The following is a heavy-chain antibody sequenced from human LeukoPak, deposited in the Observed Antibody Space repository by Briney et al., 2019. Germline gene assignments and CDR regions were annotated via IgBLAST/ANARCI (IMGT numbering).Heavy chain of an antibody. Sequence: GRSLRLSCAASGFTFDDYAMHWVRQAPGKGLEWVSGISWNSGSIGYADSVKGRFTISRDNAKNSLYLQMNSLRAEDTALYYCAKEEGLGYCSGGGCYGSIDYWGQGTLVTVSS. CDR3: AKEEGLGYCSGGGCYGSIDY. CDR2: ISWNSGSI. V-gene: IGHV3-9*01. CDR1: GFTFDDYA. J-gene: IGHJ4*02. D-gene: IGHD2-15*01.